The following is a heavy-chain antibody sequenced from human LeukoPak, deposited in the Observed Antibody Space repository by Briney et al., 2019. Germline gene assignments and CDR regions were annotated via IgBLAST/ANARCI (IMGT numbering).Heavy chain of an antibody. D-gene: IGHD1-7*01. J-gene: IGHJ3*02. CDR3: ARAVGNYAYTDAFDI. CDR2: ISDDGSNK. V-gene: IGHV3-30*03. CDR1: GFTFSTYG. Sequence: PGGSLRLSCAASGFTFSTYGMHWVRQAPGKGLEWVALISDDGSNKYYADSVKGRFTISRDNSKNTLYLQMNSLRAEDTAVYYCARAVGNYAYTDAFDIWGQGTMVTVSS.